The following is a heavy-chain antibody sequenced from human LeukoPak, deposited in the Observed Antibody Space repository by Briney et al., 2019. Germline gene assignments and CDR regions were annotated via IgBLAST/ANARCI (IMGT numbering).Heavy chain of an antibody. D-gene: IGHD6-13*01. J-gene: IGHJ5*02. CDR3: ARGRFEGSSWYAFGWFDP. CDR1: GYTFTSYD. V-gene: IGHV1-8*01. Sequence: ASVKVSCKASGYTFTSYDINWVRQATGQGLEWMGWMNPNSGNTGYAQKFQGRVTITRNTSISTAYMELSSLRSEDTAVYYCARGRFEGSSWYAFGWFDPWGQGTLVTVSS. CDR2: MNPNSGNT.